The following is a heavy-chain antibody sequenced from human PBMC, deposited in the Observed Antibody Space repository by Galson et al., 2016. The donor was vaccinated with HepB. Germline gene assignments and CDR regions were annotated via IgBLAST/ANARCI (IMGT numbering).Heavy chain of an antibody. CDR2: IVVGSGNT. D-gene: IGHD3-16*02. CDR1: GFTFIGSA. Sequence: SVKVSCKASGFTFIGSAVQWVRQARGQRLEWIGWIVVGSGNTNYAQKFQERVTFTRDMSTSTAYMELSSLRSEDTAVYYCAAGASSDYVWGTYPSLWGQGTLVTVSS. V-gene: IGHV1-58*01. CDR3: AAGASSDYVWGTYPSL. J-gene: IGHJ4*02.